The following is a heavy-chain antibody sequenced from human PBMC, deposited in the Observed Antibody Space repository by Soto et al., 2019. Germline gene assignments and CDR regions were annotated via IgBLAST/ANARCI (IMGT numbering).Heavy chain of an antibody. V-gene: IGHV3-7*01. D-gene: IGHD2-15*01. CDR3: ARDFGICSGDRGYSVFDS. CDR2: INRDGSEK. Sequence: EVPLVESGGGLVQPGGSLRLPCTASGFTFRNSWMSWVRQAPGKGLELVANINRDGSEKDYVASVMGRFTISRDNAKNSPSLQMNSLRAEDTAVYYCARDFGICSGDRGYSVFDSWGQGTLVTVSS. CDR1: GFTFRNSW. J-gene: IGHJ4*02.